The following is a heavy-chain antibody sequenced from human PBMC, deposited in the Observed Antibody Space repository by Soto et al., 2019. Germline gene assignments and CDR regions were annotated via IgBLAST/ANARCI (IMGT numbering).Heavy chain of an antibody. Sequence: PGGSLRLSCAASGFTFSSYSMNWVRQAPGKGLEWVSSISSSSSYIYYADSVKGRFTISRDNAKNSLYLQMNSLRAEDTAVYYCARDPYSYEPPDYWGQGTLVTVSS. CDR1: GFTFSSYS. J-gene: IGHJ4*02. D-gene: IGHD5-18*01. CDR3: ARDPYSYEPPDY. V-gene: IGHV3-21*01. CDR2: ISSSSSYI.